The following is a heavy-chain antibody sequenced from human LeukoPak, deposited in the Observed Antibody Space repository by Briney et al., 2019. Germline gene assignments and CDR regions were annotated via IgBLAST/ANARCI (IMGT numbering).Heavy chain of an antibody. V-gene: IGHV4-39*01. Sequence: SETLSLTCTVSGGSISSSSYYWGWVRQPPGKGLEWIGSIYYSGSTYYNPSLKSRVTISVDTSKNQFSLQLSSVTAADTAVYYCARHSFSGSHDCWGQGTLVTVSS. CDR1: GGSISSSSYY. CDR2: IYYSGST. J-gene: IGHJ4*02. CDR3: ARHSFSGSHDC. D-gene: IGHD3-10*01.